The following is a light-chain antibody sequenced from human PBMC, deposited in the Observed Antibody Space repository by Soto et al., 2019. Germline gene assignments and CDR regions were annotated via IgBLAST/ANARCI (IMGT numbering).Light chain of an antibody. J-gene: IGKJ1*01. CDR1: HNISSC. V-gene: IGKV1-5*03. CDR2: KAS. Sequence: DIQMTQSPSTLSTSLGDRVTITCRASHNISSCLSWYQQKPGKAPNLLIYKASSLDSGVPSLFSGSGSATEFALTLSSLQPDDFATYFCQQYRYYWWTFGQGTKVDIK. CDR3: QQYRYYWWT.